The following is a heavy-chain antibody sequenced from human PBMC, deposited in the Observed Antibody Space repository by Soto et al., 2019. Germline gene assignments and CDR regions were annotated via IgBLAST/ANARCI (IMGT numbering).Heavy chain of an antibody. CDR2: IDTYGSAT. CDR3: ARVLKSIGWDNDVYDI. D-gene: IGHD6-19*01. V-gene: IGHV3-74*01. CDR1: GFTFSSYW. Sequence: GGSLRLSCAASGFTFSSYWMHWVRQPPGKGLMWVSRIDTYGSATKYADSVEGRFTISRDNVGNTLYLEMNFLSAEDTAVYYCARVLKSIGWDNDVYDIWGQGTMVTVSS. J-gene: IGHJ3*02.